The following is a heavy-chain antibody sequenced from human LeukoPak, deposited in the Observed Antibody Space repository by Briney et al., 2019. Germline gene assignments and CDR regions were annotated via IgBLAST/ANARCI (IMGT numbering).Heavy chain of an antibody. D-gene: IGHD3-10*01. CDR1: GGSISSSSYY. CDR2: IYYSGST. CDR3: ARRRGSGSYQVQH. J-gene: IGHJ1*01. Sequence: SETLSLTCTVSGGSISSSSYYWGWIRQPPGKGLEWIGSIYYSGSTYYNPSLKGRVTISVDKSENQFSLKLSSVTAADTAVYYCARRRGSGSYQVQHWGQGTLVTVSS. V-gene: IGHV4-39*07.